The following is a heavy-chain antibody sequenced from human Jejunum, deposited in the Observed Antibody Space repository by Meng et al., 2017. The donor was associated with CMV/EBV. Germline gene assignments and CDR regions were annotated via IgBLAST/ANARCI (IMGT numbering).Heavy chain of an antibody. CDR1: GYSFPSYA. D-gene: IGHD5-12*01. CDR2: MNPNSGNT. V-gene: IGHV1-8*01. J-gene: IGHJ4*02. CDR3: AREHSGYDDF. Sequence: CKASGYSFPSYAITWVRQASGQGLEWLGWMNPNSGNTGYAQKFQGRVTMISNTSINTAYMQLSSLTSEDTAIYYCAREHSGYDDFWGQGTLVTVSS.